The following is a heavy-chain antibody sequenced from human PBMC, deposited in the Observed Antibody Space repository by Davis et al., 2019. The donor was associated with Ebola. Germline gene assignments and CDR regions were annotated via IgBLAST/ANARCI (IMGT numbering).Heavy chain of an antibody. J-gene: IGHJ6*02. CDR3: ARDEGIAVAGTHYYYGMDV. CDR2: ISAYNGNT. V-gene: IGHV1-18*01. D-gene: IGHD6-19*01. CDR1: GYTFTSYG. Sequence: ASVKVSCKASGYTFTSYGISWVRQAPGPGLEWMGWISAYNGNTNYAQKLQGRVTMTTDTSTSTAYMELRRLRSDDTAVYYCARDEGIAVAGTHYYYGMDVWGQGTTVTVSS.